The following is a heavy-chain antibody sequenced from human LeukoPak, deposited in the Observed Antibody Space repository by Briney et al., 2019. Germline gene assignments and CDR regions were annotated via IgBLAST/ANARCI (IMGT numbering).Heavy chain of an antibody. CDR2: IYSGGST. J-gene: IGHJ4*02. CDR3: ARTRWLFPFDY. CDR1: GFTVSSNY. V-gene: IGHV3-66*01. Sequence: GGSLRLSCAASGFTVSSNYMSWVRQAPGKGLEWVSVIYSGGSTYYADSVKGRFTISRDNSKNTLYLQMNSLRAEDTAVYYCARTRWLFPFDYRGQGTLVTVSS. D-gene: IGHD3-22*01.